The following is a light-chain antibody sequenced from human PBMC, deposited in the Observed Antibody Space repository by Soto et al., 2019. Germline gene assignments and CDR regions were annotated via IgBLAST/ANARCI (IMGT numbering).Light chain of an antibody. CDR2: EVR. CDR3: SSCGVIDHLI. J-gene: IGLJ2*01. CDR1: SNDLGGYNY. Sequence: QSVLTQPPSASGSPGQAVTLSCTGSSNDLGGYNYVSWYQHHPGKAPKLIIYEVRERPSGVPDRFSGSKSGNTASLTVSGLQADDEADDSCSSCGVIDHLIFGGGTKLTVL. V-gene: IGLV2-8*01.